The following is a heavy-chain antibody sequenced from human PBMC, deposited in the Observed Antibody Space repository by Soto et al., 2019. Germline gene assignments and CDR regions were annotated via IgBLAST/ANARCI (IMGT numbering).Heavy chain of an antibody. CDR2: IYYSGST. CDR1: GGSISSSSYY. J-gene: IGHJ5*02. Sequence: SETLSLTCTVSGGSISSSSYYWGWIRQPPGKGLEWIGSIYYSGSTYYNPSLKSRVTISVDTSKNQFSLKLSSVTAADTAVYYCARGYCSGGSCYDPGANWFDPWGQGTLVTVSS. D-gene: IGHD2-15*01. CDR3: ARGYCSGGSCYDPGANWFDP. V-gene: IGHV4-39*01.